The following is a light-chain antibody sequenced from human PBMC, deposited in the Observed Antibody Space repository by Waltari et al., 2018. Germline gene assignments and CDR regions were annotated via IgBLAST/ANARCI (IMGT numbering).Light chain of an antibody. CDR3: YSYAGGYTFV. J-gene: IGLJ2*01. CDR1: SGNVGGYAY. V-gene: IGLV2-11*01. Sequence: SALTQHRSVSGSPGQSVTISCPGTSGNVGGYAYVAWYQQHPGKAPTLMIYDVTKRPPGVPDRFSGSKSGNTAFLTISGLQAEDEADYHCYSYAGGYTFVFGPGTKLAVL. CDR2: DVT.